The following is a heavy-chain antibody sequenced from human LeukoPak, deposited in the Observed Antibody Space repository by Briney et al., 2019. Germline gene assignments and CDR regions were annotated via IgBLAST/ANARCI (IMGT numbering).Heavy chain of an antibody. J-gene: IGHJ6*03. CDR2: IRYDGSNK. CDR1: GFTFSSYG. D-gene: IGHD3-10*01. CDR3: ASRGRFGELRNYYYYYYMDA. V-gene: IGHV3-30*02. Sequence: GGSLRLSCAASGFTFSSYGMHWVRQAPGKGLEWVAFIRYDGSNKYYADSVKGRFTISRDNSKNTLYLQMNSLRAEDTAVYYCASRGRFGELRNYYYYYYMDAWGKGTTVTVSS.